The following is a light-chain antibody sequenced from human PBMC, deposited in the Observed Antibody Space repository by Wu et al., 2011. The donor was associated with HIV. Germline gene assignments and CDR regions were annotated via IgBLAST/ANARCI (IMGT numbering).Light chain of an antibody. CDR2: GAS. CDR1: QSVSSDY. J-gene: IGKJ4*01. Sequence: EIVLTQSPGTLSLFPGERATLSCRASQSVSSDYLAWYQQKPGQAPRLLIYGASRRATGIPDRFSGSGSGTDFTLSIRRLEPEDFAVYYCQQRINWPLTFGGGTKVEIK. CDR3: QQRINWPLT. V-gene: IGKV3D-20*02.